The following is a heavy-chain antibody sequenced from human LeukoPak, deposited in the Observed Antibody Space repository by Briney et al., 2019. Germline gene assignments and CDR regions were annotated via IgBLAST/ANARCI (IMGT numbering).Heavy chain of an antibody. Sequence: GGSLRLSCAASGFTFSDYYMTWLRQAPGKGLEWVSYISSSGSIIYYADSVKGRLIISRDNAKNSLYLQMNSLRAEDTAVYFCARVGYDSSGRFDYWGQGTLVTVSS. V-gene: IGHV3-11*04. D-gene: IGHD3-22*01. CDR1: GFTFSDYY. CDR2: ISSSGSII. CDR3: ARVGYDSSGRFDY. J-gene: IGHJ4*02.